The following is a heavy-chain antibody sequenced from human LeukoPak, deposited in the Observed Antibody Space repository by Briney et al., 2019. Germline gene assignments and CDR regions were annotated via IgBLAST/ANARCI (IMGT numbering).Heavy chain of an antibody. V-gene: IGHV4-34*01. CDR1: GGSFSGYY. J-gene: IGHJ4*02. Sequence: SETLSLTCAVYGGSFSGYYWSWIRQPPGKGLEWIGEINHSGSTNYNPSLKSRVTISVDTSKNQFSVKMRSVTAADTAVYYCARGASSGYYYVRERGYYFDYWGQGTLVTVSS. CDR2: INHSGST. CDR3: ARGASSGYYYVRERGYYFDY. D-gene: IGHD3-22*01.